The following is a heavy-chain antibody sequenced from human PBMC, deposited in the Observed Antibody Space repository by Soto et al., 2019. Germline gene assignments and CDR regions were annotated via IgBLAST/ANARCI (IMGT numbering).Heavy chain of an antibody. D-gene: IGHD3-10*01. CDR1: GFTFRNYA. J-gene: IGHJ4*02. CDR3: GKRSGSDGNSGAFAF. Sequence: EVQLLESGGGLVQPGGSLRLSCAASGFTFRNYAMSWVRQAPGKGLDWVSGISGSGRSTYYADSVKGRFTISRDNFKNKVHLQMNSLRAEDTAEYYCGKRSGSDGNSGAFAFWGQGSLVTVSP. CDR2: ISGSGRST. V-gene: IGHV3-23*01.